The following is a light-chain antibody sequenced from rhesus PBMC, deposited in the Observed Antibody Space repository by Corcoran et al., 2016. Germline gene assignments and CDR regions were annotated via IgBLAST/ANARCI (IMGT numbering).Light chain of an antibody. J-gene: IGLJ1*01. Sequence: QSAPTQPPSVSGSPGQSVTISCIGTSGDIGGYNYVSWYQRHPGKAPKLMIYGVSNRPSGVSDRFSGSKSANTASLTISRLQADDEADYYCCSYTINSTYIFGTGTRLTVL. CDR3: CSYTINSTYI. V-gene: IGLV2S7*01. CDR1: SGDIGGYNY. CDR2: GVS.